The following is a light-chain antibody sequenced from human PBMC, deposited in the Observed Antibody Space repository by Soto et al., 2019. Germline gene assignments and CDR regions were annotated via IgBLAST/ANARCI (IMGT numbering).Light chain of an antibody. CDR1: QSVLYSSNNKNY. CDR2: WAS. V-gene: IGKV4-1*01. J-gene: IGKJ4*01. CDR3: QQYYSALALT. Sequence: DIVMTQSTDSLAVSLGERATINCKSSQSVLYSSNNKNYLAWYQQKPGQPPKLLIYWASTRESGVPDRFSGSGAGTDFTLTISSLQAEDGAVYYCQQYYSALALTFGGGTKVEIK.